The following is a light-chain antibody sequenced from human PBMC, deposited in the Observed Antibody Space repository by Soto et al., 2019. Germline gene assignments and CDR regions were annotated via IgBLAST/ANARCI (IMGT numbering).Light chain of an antibody. J-gene: IGKJ4*02. CDR2: SGS. Sequence: DIQMTQSPSSVSASVGDSVTLTCRASQGVSTWLAWFQQRPGKDPKLLIYSGSTLQPGVPSRFSVSGSETDFLLTISSLQPEEVAVYYCLQTDSFPFTFGGGTRVEIK. V-gene: IGKV1-12*02. CDR1: QGVSTW. CDR3: LQTDSFPFT.